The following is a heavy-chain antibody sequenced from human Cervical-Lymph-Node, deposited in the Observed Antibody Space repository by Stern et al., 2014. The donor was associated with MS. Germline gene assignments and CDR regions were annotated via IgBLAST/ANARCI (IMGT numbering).Heavy chain of an antibody. D-gene: IGHD2-2*01. Sequence: EVQLVESGGGLLQPGGSLRLSCEASGFTFSSCAMTWVRQAPGKGLEWASSIGPNGVAPNYVDSVKGRFAISRDNSKNTVYLEMSSLRVDDTAVYFCAKEKWVPATAEIDYWGQGTLVTDSS. CDR1: GFTFSSCA. CDR3: AKEKWVPATAEIDY. V-gene: IGHV3-23*04. CDR2: IGPNGVAP. J-gene: IGHJ4*02.